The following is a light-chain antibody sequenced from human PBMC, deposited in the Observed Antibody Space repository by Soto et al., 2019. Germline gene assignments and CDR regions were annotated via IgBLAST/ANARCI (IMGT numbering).Light chain of an antibody. V-gene: IGKV3-20*01. J-gene: IGKJ1*01. CDR1: QSVSSSY. CDR3: QQYGSSGT. CDR2: GAS. Sequence: ELVLTQSPGTLSLSLGERATLSCRASQSVSSSYLAWYQQPPGQAPRLLIYGASNRATGIPDRFSGSGSGTDFTLTISRLEPEDLAVYYCQQYGSSGTFGQGTKVDI.